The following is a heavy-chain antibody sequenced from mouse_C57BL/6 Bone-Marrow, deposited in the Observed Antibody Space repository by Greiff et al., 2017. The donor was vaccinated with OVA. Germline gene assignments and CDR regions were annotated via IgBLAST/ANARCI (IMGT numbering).Heavy chain of an antibody. Sequence: QVQLQQPGAELVKPGASVKVSCKASGYTFTSYWMHWVKQRPGQGLEWIGRIHPSDSDTNYNQKFKGKATLTVDKSSSTAYMQLSSLTSEDSAVYYCAIGKLWYVGAYYYAMDYWGQGTSVTVSS. J-gene: IGHJ4*01. D-gene: IGHD2-1*01. V-gene: IGHV1-74*01. CDR1: GYTFTSYW. CDR2: IHPSDSDT. CDR3: AIGKLWYVGAYYYAMDY.